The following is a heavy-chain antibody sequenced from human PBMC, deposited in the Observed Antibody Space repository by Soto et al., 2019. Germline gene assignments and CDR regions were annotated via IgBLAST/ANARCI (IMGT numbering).Heavy chain of an antibody. V-gene: IGHV1-69*01. Sequence: QVQLVQSGAEVKKPGSSVKVSCKASGGTFSKYSISWVRQAPGQGLEWMGGIIPMFGTPNYARKFEGRVTITADESTSTTYMELSSLRSEDTAVYYCARQFDYDISGYYYAYWGQGTLVTVSS. CDR3: ARQFDYDISGYYYAY. CDR1: GGTFSKYS. CDR2: IIPMFGTP. D-gene: IGHD3-22*01. J-gene: IGHJ4*02.